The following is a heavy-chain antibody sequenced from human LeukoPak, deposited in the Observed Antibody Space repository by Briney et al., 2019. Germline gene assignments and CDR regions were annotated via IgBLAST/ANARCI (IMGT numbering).Heavy chain of an antibody. CDR2: IYYSGST. CDR1: GGSISSSSYY. CDR3: AVYSGYVGY. D-gene: IGHD5-12*01. Sequence: PSETLSLTCTVSGGSISSSSYYWGWIRQLPGKGLEWIGSIYYSGSTYYNPSLKSRVTISVDTSKNQFSLKLSSVTAADTAVYYCAVYSGYVGYWGQGTLVTVSS. V-gene: IGHV4-39*01. J-gene: IGHJ4*02.